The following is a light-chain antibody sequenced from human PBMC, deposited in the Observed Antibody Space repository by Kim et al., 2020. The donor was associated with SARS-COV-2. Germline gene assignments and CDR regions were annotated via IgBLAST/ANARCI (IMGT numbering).Light chain of an antibody. J-gene: IGKJ5*01. V-gene: IGKV1-39*01. CDR1: QSLSTY. CDR2: TAS. Sequence: ASVADRVSITCLASQSLSTYLHWYQQKPAKVPQLLINTASSLQSGVPSRFSGSRSGTDFTLTISSLQPEDFATYYCQQSYDVPITFGQGTRLEIK. CDR3: QQSYDVPIT.